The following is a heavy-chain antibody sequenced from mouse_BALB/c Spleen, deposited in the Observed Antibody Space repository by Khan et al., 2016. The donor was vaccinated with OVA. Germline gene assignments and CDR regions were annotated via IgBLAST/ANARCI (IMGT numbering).Heavy chain of an antibody. CDR3: VRDGAYHRNDGWFAY. Sequence: QVQLQQSGAELARPGASVKMSCKASGYTFTSYTIHWIKLRSGQGLEWIGYINPSNGYSNYNQKFKDKVTLTADKSSTTAYMQLSSLTSDDSAVYNCVRDGAYHRNDGWFAYWGLGTLVTVSA. J-gene: IGHJ3*01. CDR2: INPSNGYS. V-gene: IGHV1-4*01. CDR1: GYTFTSYT. D-gene: IGHD2-14*01.